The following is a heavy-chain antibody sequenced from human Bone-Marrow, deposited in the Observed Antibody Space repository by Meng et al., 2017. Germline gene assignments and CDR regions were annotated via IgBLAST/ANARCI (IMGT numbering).Heavy chain of an antibody. CDR2: VWFDGSNQ. V-gene: IGHV3-33*01. D-gene: IGHD3-9*01. Sequence: GESLKISCAASGFTFSSYGMHWVRQAPGKGLEWLGIVWFDGSNQFYADSVKGRFTISRDNSKNTLYLQMNSLRVEDTAVYFCARGILTAYHEYHFDYWGQGSLVTVSS. CDR3: ARGILTAYHEYHFDY. CDR1: GFTFSSYG. J-gene: IGHJ4*02.